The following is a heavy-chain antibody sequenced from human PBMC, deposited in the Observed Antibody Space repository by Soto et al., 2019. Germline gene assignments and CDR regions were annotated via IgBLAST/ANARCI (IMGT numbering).Heavy chain of an antibody. CDR1: GASITSDNW. Sequence: QVQLQESGPGLLKPSGTLSLTCLVSGASITSDNWWTWVRQSPEKGLEWIAEIYHNGRTNYNPSLKSRVSVSVDLSKNQSSLKVTSVTAAETAVYFCAAHAGKTYGPLDYWGPGKLVTVSS. J-gene: IGHJ4*02. CDR2: IYHNGRT. D-gene: IGHD4-17*01. CDR3: AAHAGKTYGPLDY. V-gene: IGHV4-4*02.